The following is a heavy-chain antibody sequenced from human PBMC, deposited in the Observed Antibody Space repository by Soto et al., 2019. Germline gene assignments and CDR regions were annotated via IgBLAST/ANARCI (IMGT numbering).Heavy chain of an antibody. D-gene: IGHD2-15*01. J-gene: IGHJ4*02. CDR1: GFNFSSYA. V-gene: IGHV3-23*01. CDR3: AKRRGAGGHFDY. Sequence: WGSLRLSCAASGFNFSSYAMGWVRQGPGKGLEWVAVVSIGGSTHYADSVRGRFTISRDNSKNTLSLQMNSLTAEDTAVYFCAKRRGAGGHFDYWGQGALVTVSS. CDR2: VSIGGST.